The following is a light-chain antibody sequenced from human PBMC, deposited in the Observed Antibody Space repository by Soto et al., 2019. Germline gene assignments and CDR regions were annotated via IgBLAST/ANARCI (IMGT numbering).Light chain of an antibody. Sequence: QSALTQPASVSGSPGQSITISCTGTNSEVGSYNFVSWYQQHPGKAPKVIIYEGSKRPSGVSNRFSGSKSGNTASLTISGRQAEDEADYYCCSYAGSSTYVFGTGTKVTVL. V-gene: IGLV2-23*01. CDR1: NSEVGSYNF. CDR3: CSYAGSSTYV. J-gene: IGLJ1*01. CDR2: EGS.